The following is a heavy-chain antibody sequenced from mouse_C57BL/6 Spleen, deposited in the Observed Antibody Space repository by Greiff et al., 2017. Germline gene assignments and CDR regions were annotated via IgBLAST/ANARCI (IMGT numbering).Heavy chain of an antibody. CDR1: GYTFTSYW. CDR3: ARRDGPSYYFDY. D-gene: IGHD2-3*01. V-gene: IGHV1-61*01. CDR2: IYPSDSET. J-gene: IGHJ2*01. Sequence: QVQLQQPGAELVRPGSSVKLSCKASGYTFTSYWMDWVKQRPGQGLEWIGNIYPSDSETHYNQKFKDKATFTVDKSSSTAYMHLSSLTSEDSAVYYCARRDGPSYYFDYWGQGTTLTVSS.